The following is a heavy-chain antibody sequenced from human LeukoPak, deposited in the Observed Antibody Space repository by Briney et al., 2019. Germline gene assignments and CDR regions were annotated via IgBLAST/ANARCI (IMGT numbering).Heavy chain of an antibody. CDR1: GASISSYY. CDR2: IYYSGSI. J-gene: IGHJ5*02. V-gene: IGHV4-59*08. D-gene: IGHD1-26*01. Sequence: SETLSLTCTVSGASISSYYWSWIRQPPGKGLEWIGDIYYSGSIKYNPSLKSRVTMSVDTSKNQFSLNLNSVTAADTAVYYCARIPSGTYSLDPWGQGTLVTVSS. CDR3: ARIPSGTYSLDP.